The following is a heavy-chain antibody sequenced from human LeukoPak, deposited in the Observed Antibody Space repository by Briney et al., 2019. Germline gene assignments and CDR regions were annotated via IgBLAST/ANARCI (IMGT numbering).Heavy chain of an antibody. J-gene: IGHJ6*03. V-gene: IGHV3-23*01. Sequence: GGSLRLSCAASGFTFSSYGMSWVRQAPGKGLEWVSAISGSGGSTYYAHSVKGRFIISRDNSKNTLYLQMNSLRAEDTAVYYCAKDGTVGATTYYYYMDVWGKGTTVTVSS. CDR1: GFTFSSYG. CDR2: ISGSGGST. CDR3: AKDGTVGATTYYYYMDV. D-gene: IGHD1-26*01.